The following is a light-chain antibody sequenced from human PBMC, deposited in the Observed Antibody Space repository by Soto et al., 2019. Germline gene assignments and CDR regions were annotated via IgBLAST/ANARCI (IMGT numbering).Light chain of an antibody. CDR2: EVS. J-gene: IGLJ2*01. CDR3: SSYTSSSYVV. V-gene: IGLV2-14*01. CDR1: SSDVGGYNY. Sequence: QSALNQPASVSGSPGQSITISCTGTSSDVGGYNYVSWYQQHPGKAPKLMIYEVSNRPSGVSNRFSGSKSGNTASLTISGLQAEDEADYYCSSYTSSSYVVFGGGTKLTVL.